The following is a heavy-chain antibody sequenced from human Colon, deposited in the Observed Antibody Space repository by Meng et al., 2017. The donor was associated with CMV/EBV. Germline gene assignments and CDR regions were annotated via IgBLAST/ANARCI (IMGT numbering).Heavy chain of an antibody. D-gene: IGHD2-2*01. Sequence: GGSLRLSCATSGFTFSSYTMHWVRQAPGTGLEWISSISTSGTKIYYADSVKGRFTISRDNSKNTVYLQMNSLRVEDTAVYYCAKGLHLPYEAQPIEYWGQGTLVTVSS. CDR3: AKGLHLPYEAQPIEY. J-gene: IGHJ4*02. V-gene: IGHV3-21*04. CDR2: ISTSGTKI. CDR1: GFTFSSYT.